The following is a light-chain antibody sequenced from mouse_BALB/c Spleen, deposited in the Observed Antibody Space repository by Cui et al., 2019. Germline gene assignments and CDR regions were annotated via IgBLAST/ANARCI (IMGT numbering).Light chain of an antibody. CDR3: HQWSSYPWT. CDR2: STS. J-gene: IGKJ1*01. V-gene: IGKV4-80*01. Sequence: HTVLTHSPAIISASLGEEITLTCSASSSVSYMHWYQQKSGTSPKLLIYSTSNLASGVPSRFSGSGSGTVYSLTISGVEAEDAADYYCHQWSSYPWTFGGGTELEVK. CDR1: SSVSY.